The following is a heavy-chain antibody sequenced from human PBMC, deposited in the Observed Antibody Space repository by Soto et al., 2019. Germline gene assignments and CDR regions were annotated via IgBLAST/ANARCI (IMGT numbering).Heavy chain of an antibody. CDR3: ARCYYYGSRSSPDY. CDR1: GYTFTNYD. CDR2: MNPNSGNT. J-gene: IGHJ4*02. V-gene: IGHV1-8*01. D-gene: IGHD3-10*01. Sequence: ASVKVSCKASGYTFTNYDINWVRQATGQGLEWMGWMNPNSGNTGYAQKFQGRVSMTRNTSISTAYMELSSLRSEDTAVYYCARCYYYGSRSSPDYWGQGTLVTVSS.